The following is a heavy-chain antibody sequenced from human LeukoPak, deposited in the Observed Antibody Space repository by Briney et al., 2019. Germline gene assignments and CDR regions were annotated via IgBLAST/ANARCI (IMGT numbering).Heavy chain of an antibody. CDR2: INPSGGST. J-gene: IGHJ4*02. V-gene: IGHV1-46*01. D-gene: IGHD6-13*01. CDR1: GYTFTSYY. Sequence: ASVKVSCKASGYTFTSYYMRWVRQAPGQGLEWMGIINPSGGSTSYAQKFQGRVTMTRDTSTSTVYMGLSSLRSEDTAVYYCARDGAAAVSTFDYWGQGTLVTVSS. CDR3: ARDGAAAVSTFDY.